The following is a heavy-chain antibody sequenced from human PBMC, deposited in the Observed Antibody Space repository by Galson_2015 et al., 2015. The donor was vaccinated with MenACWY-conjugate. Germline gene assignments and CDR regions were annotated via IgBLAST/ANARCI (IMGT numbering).Heavy chain of an antibody. CDR2: INTDGTTT. CDR1: GFTFNSYW. V-gene: IGHV3-74*01. Sequence: SLRLSCAASGFTFNSYWLHWVRQAPGKGLVWVSCINTDGTTTNYADFVEGRFTISRDNGKNTAYLQMNSLRAEDTAVYYCARAGSCPFEIWGQGTMVTVSS. CDR3: ARAGSCPFEI. D-gene: IGHD3-10*01. J-gene: IGHJ3*02.